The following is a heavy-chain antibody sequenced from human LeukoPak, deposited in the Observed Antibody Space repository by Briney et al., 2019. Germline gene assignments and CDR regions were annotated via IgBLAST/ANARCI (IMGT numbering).Heavy chain of an antibody. CDR3: AREADSSGYPNFDY. CDR1: GGTFSSYA. J-gene: IGHJ4*02. D-gene: IGHD3-22*01. Sequence: ASVKVSCKASGGTFSSYAISWVRQAPGQGLEWMGGIIPIFGTANYAQKFQGRVTITADESTSTAYMELSSLRSENTAVYYCAREADSSGYPNFDYWGQGTLVTVSS. V-gene: IGHV1-69*13. CDR2: IIPIFGTA.